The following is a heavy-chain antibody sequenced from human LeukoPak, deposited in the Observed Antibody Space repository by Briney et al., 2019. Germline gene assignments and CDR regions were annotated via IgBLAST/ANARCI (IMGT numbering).Heavy chain of an antibody. J-gene: IGHJ4*02. Sequence: GESLKISCKGSGYSFTSYWIGWVRQMPGKGLEWMGIIYPGDSDTRYSPSFQGQVTISADKSTSTAYLQWSSLKASDTAMYYCAIGDFWSGYPAPYFDYWGQGTLVTVSS. CDR1: GYSFTSYW. V-gene: IGHV5-51*01. D-gene: IGHD3-3*01. CDR3: AIGDFWSGYPAPYFDY. CDR2: IYPGDSDT.